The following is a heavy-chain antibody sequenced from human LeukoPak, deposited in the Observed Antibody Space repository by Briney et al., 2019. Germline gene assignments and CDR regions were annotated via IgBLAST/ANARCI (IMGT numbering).Heavy chain of an antibody. CDR3: ARDSSGYYFHC. CDR2: IYYSGST. J-gene: IGHJ4*02. Sequence: SETLSLTCTVSGGSISSYYWSWIRQPPGKGLEWIGYIYYSGSTNYNPSLKSRVTISVDTSKNQFSLKPSSVTAADTAVYYCARDSSGYYFHCWGQGTLVTVSS. D-gene: IGHD3-22*01. CDR1: GGSISSYY. V-gene: IGHV4-59*01.